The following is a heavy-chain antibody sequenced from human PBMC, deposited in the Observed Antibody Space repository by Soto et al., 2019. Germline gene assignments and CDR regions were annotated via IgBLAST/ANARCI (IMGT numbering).Heavy chain of an antibody. CDR1: GFTFDDYA. J-gene: IGHJ4*02. CDR3: ARTTWGYGEPLDS. V-gene: IGHV3-9*01. D-gene: IGHD4-17*01. Sequence: EVHLVESGGGVAQPGRSLRLSCATSGFTFDDYAMHWVRQAPGKGLEWVSGISWNSDSTGYAASVKGRFTISRDNAKNSQFLQMNSLRSEDTAFYFCARTTWGYGEPLDSWGQGTLVTVSS. CDR2: ISWNSDST.